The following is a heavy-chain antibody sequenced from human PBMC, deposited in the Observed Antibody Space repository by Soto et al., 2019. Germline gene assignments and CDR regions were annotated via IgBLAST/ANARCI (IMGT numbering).Heavy chain of an antibody. CDR3: ARARVPVVVPAAIGWFDP. Sequence: SETLSLTCTVSGGSISSGGYYWSWIRQHPGKGLEWIGYIYYSRSTYYNPSLKSRVTISVDTSKNQFSLKLSSVTAADTAVYYCARARVPVVVPAAIGWFDPWGQGTLVTVSS. CDR1: GGSISSGGYY. D-gene: IGHD2-2*01. CDR2: IYYSRST. J-gene: IGHJ5*02. V-gene: IGHV4-31*03.